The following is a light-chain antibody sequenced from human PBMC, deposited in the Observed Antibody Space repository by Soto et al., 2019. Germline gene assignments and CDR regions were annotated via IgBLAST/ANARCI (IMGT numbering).Light chain of an antibody. J-gene: IGKJ1*01. V-gene: IGKV1-12*01. CDR3: QQTLSFPPT. Sequence: DIQMTQSPSSXSASVGDRVTITCRASQAIDSWLAWYQQKPGEAPKLLIFTGSLLHSGVPPRFSGSGSGTDFTLTISSLQPEDFATYYCQQTLSFPPTFGQGTKVDTK. CDR2: TGS. CDR1: QAIDSW.